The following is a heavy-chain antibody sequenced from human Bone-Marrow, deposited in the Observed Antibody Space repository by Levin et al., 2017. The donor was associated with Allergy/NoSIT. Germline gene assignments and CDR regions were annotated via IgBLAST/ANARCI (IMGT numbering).Heavy chain of an antibody. CDR3: ARDGDGGRTFDY. J-gene: IGHJ4*02. D-gene: IGHD4-23*01. Sequence: GSLRLSCTASGCTFSNHGIHWVRQAPGKGLEWVAVTSFDGGNKYYADSVKGRFTISRDNSKNTLYLEMSSLRAEDTALYYCARDGDGGRTFDYWGQETLVTVSS. CDR1: GCTFSNHG. V-gene: IGHV3-30*19. CDR2: TSFDGGNK.